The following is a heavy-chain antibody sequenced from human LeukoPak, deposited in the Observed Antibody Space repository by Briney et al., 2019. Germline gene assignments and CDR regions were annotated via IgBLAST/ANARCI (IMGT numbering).Heavy chain of an antibody. CDR1: GGTFSSHA. CDR3: ARGLQYQLFKALRYYYMDV. J-gene: IGHJ6*03. CDR2: IIPISGIA. V-gene: IGHV1-69*05. D-gene: IGHD2-2*01. Sequence: SVKVSCKASGGTFSSHAVAWVRQAPGQGPEWMGGIIPISGIADYAQKFQGRVTITTDESTSTAYMELRSLTSDDTAVYYCARGLQYQLFKALRYYYMDVWGEGTTVTVSS.